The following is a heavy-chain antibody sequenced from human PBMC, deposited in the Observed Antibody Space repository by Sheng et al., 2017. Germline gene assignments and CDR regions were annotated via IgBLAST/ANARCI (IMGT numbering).Heavy chain of an antibody. CDR1: GGTFSSYA. Sequence: QVQLVQSGAEVKKPGSSVKVSCKASGGTFSSYAISWVRQAPGQGLEWMGGIIPIFGTANYAQKFQGRVTITTDESTSTAYMELSSLRSEDTAVYYCAGDTGYSSGPPSYAFDIWGQGTMVTVSS. V-gene: IGHV1-69*05. D-gene: IGHD6-19*01. J-gene: IGHJ3*02. CDR2: IIPIFGTA. CDR3: AGDTGYSSGPPSYAFDI.